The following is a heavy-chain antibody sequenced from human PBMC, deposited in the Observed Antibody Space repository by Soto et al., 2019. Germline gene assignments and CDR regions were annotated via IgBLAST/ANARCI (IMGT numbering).Heavy chain of an antibody. J-gene: IGHJ4*02. V-gene: IGHV4-39*01. Sequence: QLQLQESGPGLVKPSETLSLTCSVSGGSISRSGYHWGWIRQPPGKGLEWIGSISDSGTTYYSSSLKSRVTISVDTYKNQLSLKLSSVTAADTAVYYCTRQYDYWGQGTLVTVSS. CDR2: ISDSGTT. CDR1: GGSISRSGYH. CDR3: TRQYDY.